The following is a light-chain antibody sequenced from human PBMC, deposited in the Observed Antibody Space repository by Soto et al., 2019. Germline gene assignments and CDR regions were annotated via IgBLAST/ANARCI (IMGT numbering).Light chain of an antibody. V-gene: IGKV3-15*01. CDR1: RNVGSN. Sequence: EIVMTQSPATLSVSPGERATLSCRASRNVGSNLAWYQQKLGQAPRLLIYGASTRATGIPARFSGRGSGTEFTLANSSLPSEDFAIYFCQQYNNLPPEMTFGQGPNVELK. J-gene: IGKJ1*01. CDR2: GAS. CDR3: QQYNNLPPEMT.